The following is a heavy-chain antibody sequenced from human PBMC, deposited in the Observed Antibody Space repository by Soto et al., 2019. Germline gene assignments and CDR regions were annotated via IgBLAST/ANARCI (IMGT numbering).Heavy chain of an antibody. V-gene: IGHV4-30-2*01. J-gene: IGHJ3*01. D-gene: IGHD3-3*01. Sequence: QLQLQESGSGLVKPSQTLSLTCAVSGASISSGGYSWNWIRQPPGKGLEWIGYIYQSGNTFYNPSLNSRVIMSLDRSKNQVSLKLSSVTAADTALYYCARGGSHRGADFSVWGQGTLVTVSS. CDR1: GASISSGGYS. CDR3: ARGGSHRGADFSV. CDR2: IYQSGNT.